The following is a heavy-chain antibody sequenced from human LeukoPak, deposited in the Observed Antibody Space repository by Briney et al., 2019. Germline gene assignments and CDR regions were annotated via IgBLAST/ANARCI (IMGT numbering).Heavy chain of an antibody. CDR3: AGSSSSSIYYDY. D-gene: IGHD6-13*01. Sequence: SETLSLTCTVSGGSISSSSYYWGWIRQPPGKGLEWIGSIYYSGSTYYNPSPKSRVTISVDTSKNQFSLKLSSVTAADTAVYYCAGSSSSSIYYDYWGQGTLVTVSS. J-gene: IGHJ4*02. CDR1: GGSISSSSYY. CDR2: IYYSGST. V-gene: IGHV4-39*01.